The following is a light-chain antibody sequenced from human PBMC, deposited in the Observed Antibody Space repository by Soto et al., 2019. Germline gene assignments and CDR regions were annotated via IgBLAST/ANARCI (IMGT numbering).Light chain of an antibody. J-gene: IGLJ3*02. CDR1: SSNIGAPYD. Sequence: QSVLTQPPSVSGAPGQRVTISCTGRSSNIGAPYDVHWYQQLPGAAPKLLIHGSTNRPSGVPDRFSGSKSGPSASLAISGLQAEDEADYYCQSYDSSLSAWVFGGGTKLTVL. CDR2: GST. V-gene: IGLV1-40*01. CDR3: QSYDSSLSAWV.